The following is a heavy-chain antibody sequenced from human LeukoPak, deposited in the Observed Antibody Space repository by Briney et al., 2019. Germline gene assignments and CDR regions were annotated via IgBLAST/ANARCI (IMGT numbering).Heavy chain of an antibody. D-gene: IGHD6-19*01. V-gene: IGHV3-23*01. CDR3: TKDAPDSGGWFFFDS. Sequence: GGSLRLSCAASGFTFSTYAMNWVRQAPGKGLEWVSTISGIDTFYADSVKGRFTISRDNSKNTLYLQMISLRAEDTAVYYCTKDAPDSGGWFFFDSRGQGTLVTVSS. CDR1: GFTFSTYA. J-gene: IGHJ4*02. CDR2: ISGIDT.